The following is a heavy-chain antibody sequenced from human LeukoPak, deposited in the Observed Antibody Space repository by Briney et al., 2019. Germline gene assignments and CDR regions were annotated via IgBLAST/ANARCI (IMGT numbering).Heavy chain of an antibody. CDR1: GFTFSNAW. CDR2: IKSKTDGGTT. CDR3: TTSLIAAAIDY. Sequence: PGGSLRLSCAASGFTFSNAWMSWVRQAPGEGLEWVGHIKSKTDGGTTDYAAPVKGRFAIARDDSKNTLYLQMNSLKTEDTAVYYCTTSLIAAAIDYWGQGTLVTVSS. V-gene: IGHV3-15*01. J-gene: IGHJ4*02. D-gene: IGHD6-13*01.